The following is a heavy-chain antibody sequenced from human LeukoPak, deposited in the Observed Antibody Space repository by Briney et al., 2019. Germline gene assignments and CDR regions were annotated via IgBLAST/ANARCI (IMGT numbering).Heavy chain of an antibody. J-gene: IGHJ6*02. CDR1: GGSFSGYY. CDR2: INHSGST. V-gene: IGHV4-34*01. CDR3: ARGPDSGYNYGGYYYYGMDV. D-gene: IGHD5-12*01. Sequence: SETLSLTCAVYGGSFSGYYWSWIRQPPGKGLEWIGEINHSGSTNYNPSLKSRVTISVDTSKNQFSLKLSSVTAADTAVYYCARGPDSGYNYGGYYYYGMDVWGQGTTVTVSS.